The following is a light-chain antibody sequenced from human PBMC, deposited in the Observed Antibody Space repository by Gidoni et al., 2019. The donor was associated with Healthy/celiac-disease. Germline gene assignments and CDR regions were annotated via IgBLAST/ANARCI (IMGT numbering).Light chain of an antibody. Sequence: SSELTQDPAVSVALGQTVRITCQGDSLRSYYASWYQQKQGQAPVLVIYGKNNRPSGIPDRFSGSSSGNTASLTITGAQAEDEADYYCNSRDSSGNPYYVFGTGTKVTVL. V-gene: IGLV3-19*01. J-gene: IGLJ1*01. CDR3: NSRDSSGNPYYV. CDR2: GKN. CDR1: SLRSYY.